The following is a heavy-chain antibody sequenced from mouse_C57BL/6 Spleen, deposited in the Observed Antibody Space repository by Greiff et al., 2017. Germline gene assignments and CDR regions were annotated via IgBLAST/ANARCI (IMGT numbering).Heavy chain of an antibody. CDR1: GYTFTDYE. Sequence: VKLQESGAELVRPGASVTLSCKASGYTFTDYEMHWVKQTPVHGLEWIGAIDPETGGTAYNQKFKGKAILTADKSSSTAYMELRSLTSEDSAVYYCTSRGYYYGSSYGAYWGQGTLVTVSA. CDR3: TSRGYYYGSSYGAY. V-gene: IGHV1-15*01. D-gene: IGHD1-1*01. J-gene: IGHJ3*01. CDR2: IDPETGGT.